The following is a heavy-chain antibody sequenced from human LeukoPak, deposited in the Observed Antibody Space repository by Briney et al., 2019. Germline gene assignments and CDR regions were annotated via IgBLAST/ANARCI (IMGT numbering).Heavy chain of an antibody. V-gene: IGHV3-23*01. J-gene: IGHJ4*02. CDR2: ISGSGGST. CDR3: ARGIHLEIIDY. CDR1: GFTFSSYA. Sequence: GGSLRLSCAASGFTFSSYAMSWVRQAPGKGLEWVSAISGSGGSTYYADSVKGRFTISRDNAKNSLYLQMNSLRAEDTAVYYCARGIHLEIIDYWGQGTLVTVSS.